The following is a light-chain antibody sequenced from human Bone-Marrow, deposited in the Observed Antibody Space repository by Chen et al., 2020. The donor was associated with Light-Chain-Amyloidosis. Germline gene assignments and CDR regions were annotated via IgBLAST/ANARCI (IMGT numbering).Light chain of an antibody. V-gene: IGLV3-21*02. CDR3: QVWDRSSDRPV. J-gene: IGLJ3*02. CDR1: NIGSTS. Sequence: SYVLTQPSSVSVATGQTATTACGGNNIGSTSVHWYQQTPGQAPPLVVYDDSDRPSGIPVRLSGSNSGNTATLTISRVEAGDEADYYCQVWDRSSDRPVFGGGTKLTVL. CDR2: DDS.